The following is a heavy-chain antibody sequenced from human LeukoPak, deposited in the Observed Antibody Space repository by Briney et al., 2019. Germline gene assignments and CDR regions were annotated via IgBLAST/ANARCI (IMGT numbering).Heavy chain of an antibody. CDR1: GLTVSNNY. CDR2: IYDVGTT. V-gene: IGHV3-53*01. D-gene: IGHD3-22*01. Sequence: GGSLRLSCAASGLTVSNNYLSWVRQARGKGLEWVSFIYDVGTTVYADSVKGRFTISRDNSKNTLYLQMDSLRADDTAIYYCARWLCNGASCYYDYWGQGTLVTVSS. J-gene: IGHJ4*02. CDR3: ARWLCNGASCYYDY.